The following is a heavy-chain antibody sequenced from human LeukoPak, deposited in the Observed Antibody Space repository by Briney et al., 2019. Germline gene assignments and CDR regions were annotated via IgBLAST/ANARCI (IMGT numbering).Heavy chain of an antibody. J-gene: IGHJ3*02. CDR2: ISGRGGST. V-gene: IGHV3-23*01. CDR1: GFTFSSYA. Sequence: GGSLRLSCAASGFTFSSYAMSWVRQAPGKGLEWVSAISGRGGSTYYADSVKGRFTISRDNSKNTLYLQMNSLRAEDTAVYYCAKDFRVWLVRGAFDIWGQGKMVTVSS. D-gene: IGHD6-19*01. CDR3: AKDFRVWLVRGAFDI.